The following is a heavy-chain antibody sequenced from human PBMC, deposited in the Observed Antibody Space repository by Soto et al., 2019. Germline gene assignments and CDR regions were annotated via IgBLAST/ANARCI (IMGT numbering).Heavy chain of an antibody. CDR3: AKGREGYCSGTSCLYHMDA. Sequence: EVQLLESGGGLVQPGGSRRLSCAASGFTFSSYAMSWVRQAPGKGLEWVSTISDSGSTYYADSVKGRFTISRDISKNTLYVQMSSLSAEDTAVYYCAKGREGYCSGTSCLYHMDAWGKGTTVTVSS. V-gene: IGHV3-23*01. D-gene: IGHD2-15*01. CDR1: GFTFSSYA. CDR2: ISDSGST. J-gene: IGHJ6*03.